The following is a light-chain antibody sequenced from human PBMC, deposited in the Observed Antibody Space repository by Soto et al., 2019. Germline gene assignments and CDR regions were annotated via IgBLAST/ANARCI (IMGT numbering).Light chain of an antibody. Sequence: EIVWTQSPATLSWSAGERAPLSWRASQSVGTYLAWSQPKPGEPPRLLIYDASTRATGIPASLGCSGAGTDFTLTISSLEPEEFAVYYWHQRRVVGPGTKVDT. CDR2: DAS. J-gene: IGKJ3*01. CDR3: HQRRV. V-gene: IGKV3-11*01. CDR1: QSVGTY.